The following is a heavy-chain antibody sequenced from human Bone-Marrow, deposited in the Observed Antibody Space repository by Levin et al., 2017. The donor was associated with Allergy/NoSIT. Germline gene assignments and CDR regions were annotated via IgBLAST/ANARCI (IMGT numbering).Heavy chain of an antibody. V-gene: IGHV3-13*04. J-gene: IGHJ4*02. Sequence: SCAASGFTFSSYDMHWVRQATGRGLEWVSAIGTAADSYYSGSVKGRFTVSRDNAKNSFYLQMNSLRAGDTAVYYCARVALPRYCTSTSCSDSGYYFDYRGQGTLVTVSS. CDR3: ARVALPRYCTSTSCSDSGYYFDY. CDR1: GFTFSSYD. D-gene: IGHD2-2*01. CDR2: IGTAADS.